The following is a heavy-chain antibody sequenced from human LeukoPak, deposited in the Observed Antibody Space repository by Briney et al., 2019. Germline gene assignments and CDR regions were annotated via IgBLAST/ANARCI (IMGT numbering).Heavy chain of an antibody. CDR3: AKGIIYNNYYFDD. V-gene: IGHV3-74*01. D-gene: IGHD3-10*01. CDR2: INTDGSST. Sequence: GGSLRLSCAASGFTFTNYWMHWVRQAPGKGLVWVSRINTDGSSTNYADSVKGRFTISRDNARNTLYLQMNSLRAEDTAVYYCAKGIIYNNYYFDDWGQGTLVTVSS. J-gene: IGHJ4*02. CDR1: GFTFTNYW.